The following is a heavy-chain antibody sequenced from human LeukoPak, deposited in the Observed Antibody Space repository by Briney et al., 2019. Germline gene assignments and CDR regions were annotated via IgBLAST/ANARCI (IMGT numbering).Heavy chain of an antibody. CDR3: ARDGVAAGVYFDC. J-gene: IGHJ4*02. V-gene: IGHV3-7*01. CDR2: INQDGSEK. Sequence: SGGSLRLSCAASGFTFSSYGMHWVRQAPGKGLEWVANINQDGSEKYYVDSVKGRFTFSRDNAKNSLYLQMNNLRAEDTAVYYCARDGVAAGVYFDCWGQGILVTVSS. D-gene: IGHD6-13*01. CDR1: GFTFSSYG.